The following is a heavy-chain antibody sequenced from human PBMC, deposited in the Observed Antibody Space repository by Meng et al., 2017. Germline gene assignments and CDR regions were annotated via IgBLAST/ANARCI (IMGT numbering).Heavy chain of an antibody. CDR3: ARDENISLGKLFGDY. D-gene: IGHD2-21*01. CDR2: INPDTGDT. CDR1: GYTFTAYY. J-gene: IGHJ4*02. Sequence: ASVKVSCKPSGYTFTAYYIHWVRQAPGQGLEWMGHINPDTGDTLYAQKFQGRVSMTGDTSISTAYVELSGLRSDDTAVYYCARDENISLGKLFGDYWGLGTLVTVSS. V-gene: IGHV1-2*06.